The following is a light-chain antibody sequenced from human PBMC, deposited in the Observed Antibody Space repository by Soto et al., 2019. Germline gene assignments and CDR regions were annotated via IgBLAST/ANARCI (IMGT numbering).Light chain of an antibody. V-gene: IGKV3-15*01. J-gene: IGKJ3*01. Sequence: EIVMTQSPATLSVSPGERATLSCRASQSVSSNLAWYQQKPGQAPRLLIYGASTRATGIPARFSGSGSGTEFTLTISGLQSEDFAVYYCQQYNNWPFTFGPGTKVDIK. CDR2: GAS. CDR1: QSVSSN. CDR3: QQYNNWPFT.